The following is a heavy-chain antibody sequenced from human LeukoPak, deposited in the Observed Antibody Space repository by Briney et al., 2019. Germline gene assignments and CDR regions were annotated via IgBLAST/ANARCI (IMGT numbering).Heavy chain of an antibody. J-gene: IGHJ4*02. CDR2: VYYSGST. V-gene: IGHV4-59*01. CDR1: GGSISSYY. CDR3: ARSYSSGPFDF. Sequence: PSETLSLTCTVSGGSISSYYWNWIRQPPGKGLEWIGYVYYSGSTKYNPSLKTRITISVDTSNNQFSLKLRSVTAADTAVYYCARSYSSGPFDFWGQGTLVTASS. D-gene: IGHD6-19*01.